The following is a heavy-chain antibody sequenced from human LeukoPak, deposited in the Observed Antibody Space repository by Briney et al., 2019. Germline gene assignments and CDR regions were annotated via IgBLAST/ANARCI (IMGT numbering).Heavy chain of an antibody. V-gene: IGHV1-2*02. CDR1: GYTFTGYY. CDR2: INPNSGGT. Sequence: GPVKVSCKASGYTFTGYYMHWVRQAPGQGLEWMGWINPNSGGTNYAQKFQGRVTMTRDTSISTAYMELSGLRSDDTAVCYCARPYCSGGSCYFHYFDSWGQGTLVTVSS. J-gene: IGHJ4*02. CDR3: ARPYCSGGSCYFHYFDS. D-gene: IGHD2-15*01.